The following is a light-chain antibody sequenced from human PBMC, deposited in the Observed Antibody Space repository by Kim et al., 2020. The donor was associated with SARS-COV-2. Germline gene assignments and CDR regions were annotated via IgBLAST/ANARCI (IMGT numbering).Light chain of an antibody. J-gene: IGLJ6*01. Sequence: SSELTQDPAVSVALGQTVKITCQGDNLRNYYASWYQQKPGQAPLLIIYNKDRRPSGVPDRFSASSSGNTASLTITGAQAEDEADYYCHSRGVSDEYIVVFGGGTKVTVL. CDR1: NLRNYY. V-gene: IGLV3-19*01. CDR2: NKD. CDR3: HSRGVSDEYIVV.